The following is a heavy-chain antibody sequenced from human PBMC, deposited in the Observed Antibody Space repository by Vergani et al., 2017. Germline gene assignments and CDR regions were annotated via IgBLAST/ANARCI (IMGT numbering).Heavy chain of an antibody. CDR2: IYTSGST. CDR3: ARRCGGYCWGAFDI. Sequence: QVQLQESGPGLVKPSQTLSLTCTVSGGSISSGSYYWSWIRQPAGKGLEWIGRIYTSGSTNYNPSLKSRVTISVDKSKNQFSLKLSSVTAADTAVYYCARRCGGYCWGAFDIWGQGTMVTVSS. J-gene: IGHJ3*02. CDR1: GGSISSGSYY. V-gene: IGHV4-61*02. D-gene: IGHD2-21*01.